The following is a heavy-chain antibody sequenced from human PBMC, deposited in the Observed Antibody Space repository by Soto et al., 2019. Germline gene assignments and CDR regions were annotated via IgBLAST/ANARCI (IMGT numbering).Heavy chain of an antibody. CDR3: ATTVVTAIHGLYYYGMDV. V-gene: IGHV1-46*01. J-gene: IGHJ6*02. Sequence: ASVKVSCKASGYTFTSYYMHWVRQAPGQGLEWKGIINPSGGSTSYAQKFQGRVTMTRDTSTSTVYMELSSLRSEDTAVYYCATTVVTAIHGLYYYGMDVWGQGTTVTVSS. CDR1: GYTFTSYY. D-gene: IGHD2-21*02. CDR2: INPSGGST.